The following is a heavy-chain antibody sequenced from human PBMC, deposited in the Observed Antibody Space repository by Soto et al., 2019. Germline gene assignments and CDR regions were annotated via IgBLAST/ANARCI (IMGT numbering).Heavy chain of an antibody. D-gene: IGHD6-13*01. CDR2: INAGNGNT. J-gene: IGHJ5*02. CDR3: ARGRQQLWWFDP. CDR1: GYTFTSYA. Sequence: ASVKVSCKASGYTFTSYAMHWVRQAPGQRLEWMGWINAGNGNTKYSQKFQGRVTITRDTSASTAYMELSSLRSEDTAVYYCARGRQQLWWFDPWGQGTLVTVS. V-gene: IGHV1-3*01.